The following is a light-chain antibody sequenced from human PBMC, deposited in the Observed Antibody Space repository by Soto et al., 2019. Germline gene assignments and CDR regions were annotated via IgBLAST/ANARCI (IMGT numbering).Light chain of an antibody. Sequence: DIVLTQSPDSLGVSLGERATINCTSSQTVFFSSYNKNYLAWYQQKPRQPPKLLIYWASSRESGVPDRFSGSGSGTDFTLTISSLQVEDVAVYYCQQYFTSPLSFGPGTRVDIK. CDR1: QTVFFSSYNKNY. CDR3: QQYFTSPLS. J-gene: IGKJ3*01. V-gene: IGKV4-1*01. CDR2: WAS.